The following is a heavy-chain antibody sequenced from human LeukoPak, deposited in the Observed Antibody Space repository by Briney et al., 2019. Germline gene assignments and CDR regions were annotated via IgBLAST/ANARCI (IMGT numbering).Heavy chain of an antibody. CDR1: GGTFSSYA. J-gene: IGHJ6*02. V-gene: IGHV1-69*04. CDR2: IIPILGIA. D-gene: IGHD5-12*01. Sequence: VASVKVSCKASGGTFSSYAISWVRQAPGQGLEWMGRIIPILGIANYAQKFQGRVTITADKSTSTAYMELSSLRSEDTAAYYCARGRGVATSDYYGMDVWGQGTTVTVSS. CDR3: ARGRGVATSDYYGMDV.